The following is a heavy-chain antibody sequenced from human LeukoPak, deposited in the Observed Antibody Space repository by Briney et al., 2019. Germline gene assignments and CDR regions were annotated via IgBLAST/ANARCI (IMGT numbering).Heavy chain of an antibody. Sequence: GESLKISCKGSGFSFTSYWIGWVRQMPGKGLERMGIIYPGDSDTRYSPSFQGQVTISADQSISTAYLQWSSLKASDTAMYYCSRYVWGSYRYFDYWGQGTLVTVSS. CDR3: SRYVWGSYRYFDY. CDR1: GFSFTSYW. J-gene: IGHJ4*02. V-gene: IGHV5-51*01. CDR2: IYPGDSDT. D-gene: IGHD3-16*02.